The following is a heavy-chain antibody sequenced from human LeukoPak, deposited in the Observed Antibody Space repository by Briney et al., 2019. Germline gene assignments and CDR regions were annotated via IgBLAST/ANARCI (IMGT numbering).Heavy chain of an antibody. V-gene: IGHV3-74*01. CDR3: ARAPTLYGSGPVLDY. J-gene: IGHJ4*02. D-gene: IGHD3-10*01. CDR2: INSDGSST. Sequence: PGGSLRLSCAAYGFTFSSYWMHWVRQAPGKGLVWVSRINSDGSSTSYADSVKGRFTISRDNAKNTLYLQMNSLRAEDTAVYYCARAPTLYGSGPVLDYWGQGTLVTVSS. CDR1: GFTFSSYW.